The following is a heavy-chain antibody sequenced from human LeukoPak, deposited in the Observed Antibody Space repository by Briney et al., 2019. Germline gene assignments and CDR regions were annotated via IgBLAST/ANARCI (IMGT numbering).Heavy chain of an antibody. J-gene: IGHJ4*02. CDR1: GFTVSSNY. Sequence: PGGSLRLSCAASGFTVSSNYMSWVRQAPGKGLEWVSVIYSGGSTYYADSVKGRFTISRDNSKNTLYLQMNSLRAEDTAVYYCAREPPPDSSGEGYFDYWGQGTLVTVSS. CDR3: AREPPPDSSGEGYFDY. D-gene: IGHD6-19*01. CDR2: IYSGGST. V-gene: IGHV3-66*01.